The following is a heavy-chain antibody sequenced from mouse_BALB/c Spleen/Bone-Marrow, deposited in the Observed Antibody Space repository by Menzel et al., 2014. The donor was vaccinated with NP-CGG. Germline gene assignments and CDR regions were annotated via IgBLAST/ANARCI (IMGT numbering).Heavy chain of an antibody. CDR1: GFSLTSYG. Sequence: QVQLQQSEPGLVAPSQSLSITCTVSGFSLTSYGLHWVRQPPGKGLEWLGVIWAGGSTNYNSALMSRLSISKDNSKSQVFLKMNSLQTDDTAMYYCARDNYGSRVFDYWGQGTTLTVSS. CDR2: IWAGGST. J-gene: IGHJ2*01. V-gene: IGHV2-9*02. CDR3: ARDNYGSRVFDY. D-gene: IGHD1-1*01.